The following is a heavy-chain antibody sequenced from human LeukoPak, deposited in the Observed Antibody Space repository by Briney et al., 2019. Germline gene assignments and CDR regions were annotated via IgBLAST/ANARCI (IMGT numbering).Heavy chain of an antibody. V-gene: IGHV3-30*03. D-gene: IGHD6-6*01. CDR2: ISYDGSNK. Sequence: GGSLRLSCVASGFTFSSYGMHWVRQAPGKGLEWVAVISYDGSNKYYADSVKGRFTISRDNSKNTLYLQMNSLRAEDTAVYYCAREVEYSSSSLDYWGQGTLVTVSS. CDR3: AREVEYSSSSLDY. CDR1: GFTFSSYG. J-gene: IGHJ4*02.